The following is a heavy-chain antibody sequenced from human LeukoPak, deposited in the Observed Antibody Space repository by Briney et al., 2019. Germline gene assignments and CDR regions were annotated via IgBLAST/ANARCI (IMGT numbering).Heavy chain of an antibody. Sequence: GASVKVSCKASGYTFTGYYMHWVRQAPGQGLEWMGWINPNSGGTNYAQKFQGGVTMTRDTSISTAYMELSRLRSDDTAVYYCARAPRIMITFGGFLNFDYWGQGTLVTVSS. D-gene: IGHD3-16*01. V-gene: IGHV1-2*02. CDR2: INPNSGGT. CDR1: GYTFTGYY. J-gene: IGHJ4*02. CDR3: ARAPRIMITFGGFLNFDY.